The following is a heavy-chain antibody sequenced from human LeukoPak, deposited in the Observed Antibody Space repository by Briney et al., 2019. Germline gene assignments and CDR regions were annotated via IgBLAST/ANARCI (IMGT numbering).Heavy chain of an antibody. CDR1: GGSISSSGYY. J-gene: IGHJ4*02. CDR3: ARAAQDRGGWYQRAYFDY. V-gene: IGHV4-39*01. Sequence: SETLSLTCTVSGGSISSSGYYWGWIRQPPGKGLEWIGSIYYSGSTYYNPSLKSRVTISVDTSKNQFSLKLSSVTAADTAVYYCARAAQDRGGWYQRAYFDYWGQGTLVTVSS. D-gene: IGHD6-19*01. CDR2: IYYSGST.